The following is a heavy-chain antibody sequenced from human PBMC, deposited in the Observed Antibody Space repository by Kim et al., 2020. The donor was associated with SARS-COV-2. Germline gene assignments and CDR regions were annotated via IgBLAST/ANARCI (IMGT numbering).Heavy chain of an antibody. J-gene: IGHJ6*02. CDR3: ARALGRITMVRGNYYYGMDV. Sequence: SETLSLTCAVYGGSFSGYYWSWIRQPPGKGLEWIGEINHSGSTNYNPSLKSRVTTSVDTSKNQFSLKLSSVTAADTAVYYCARALGRITMVRGNYYYGMDVWGQGTTVTVSS. CDR1: GGSFSGYY. D-gene: IGHD3-10*01. V-gene: IGHV4-34*01. CDR2: INHSGST.